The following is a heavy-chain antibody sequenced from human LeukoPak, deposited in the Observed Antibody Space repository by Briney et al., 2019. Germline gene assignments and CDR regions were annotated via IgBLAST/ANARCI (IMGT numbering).Heavy chain of an antibody. D-gene: IGHD6-13*01. CDR2: IYYSGST. CDR3: ARADRWRGYAFDI. Sequence: PSETLSLTCTVSGGSISSSSYYWGWIRQPPGKGLEWIGSIYYSGSTYYNPSLKSRVTISVDTSKNQFSLKLSSVTAADTAVYYCARADRWRGYAFDIWGQGTMVTVSS. CDR1: GGSISSSSYY. J-gene: IGHJ3*02. V-gene: IGHV4-39*07.